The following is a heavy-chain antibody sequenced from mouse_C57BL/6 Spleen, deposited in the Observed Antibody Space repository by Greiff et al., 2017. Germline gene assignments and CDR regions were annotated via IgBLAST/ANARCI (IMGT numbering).Heavy chain of an antibody. CDR3: TRGGLAGWYFDV. CDR1: GFTFSRYA. CDR2: ISSGGDYI. Sequence: EVQGVESGEGLVKPGGSLKLSCAASGFTFSRYAMSWVRQTPEKRLEWVAYISSGGDYIYYADTVKGRFTISRDNARNTLYLQMSSLKSEDTAMYYCTRGGLAGWYFDVWGTGTTVTVSS. J-gene: IGHJ1*03. V-gene: IGHV5-9-1*02. D-gene: IGHD4-1*01.